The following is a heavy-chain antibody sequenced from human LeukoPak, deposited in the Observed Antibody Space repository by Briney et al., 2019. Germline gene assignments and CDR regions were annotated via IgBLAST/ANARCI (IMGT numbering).Heavy chain of an antibody. D-gene: IGHD2-2*02. CDR1: GFTFSSYA. CDR2: ISGSGGST. J-gene: IGHJ4*02. V-gene: IGHV3-23*01. CDR3: AKDPLRRYCSSTSCYTGSFDY. Sequence: PGGTLRLSCAASGFTFSSYAMSWVRQAPGKGLEWFSAISGSGGSTYYAVSVKGRFTISRDNSKNTLYLQMNSLRAEDTAVYYCAKDPLRRYCSSTSCYTGSFDYWGEGTLVTVSS.